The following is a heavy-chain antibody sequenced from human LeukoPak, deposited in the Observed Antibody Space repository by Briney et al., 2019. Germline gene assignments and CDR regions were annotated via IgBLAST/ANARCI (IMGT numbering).Heavy chain of an antibody. V-gene: IGHV3-49*04. CDR1: GFTFGDYA. Sequence: GGSLRLSCTASGFTFGDYAMSWVRQAPGKGLEWVGFIRSKAYGGTTEYAASVKGRFTISRDDSKSIAYLQMNSLKTEDTAVYYCTRYGNWGRGTLVTVSS. D-gene: IGHD1-14*01. J-gene: IGHJ4*02. CDR2: IRSKAYGGTT. CDR3: TRYGN.